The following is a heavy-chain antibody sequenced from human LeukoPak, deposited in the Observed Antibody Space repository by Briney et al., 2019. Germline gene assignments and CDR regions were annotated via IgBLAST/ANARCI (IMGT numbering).Heavy chain of an antibody. J-gene: IGHJ4*02. D-gene: IGHD6-6*01. CDR1: GGSFSGYY. Sequence: SETLSLTCAVYGGSFSGYYWSWIRQPPGKGLEWIGEINHSGSTNYNPSLKSRVTISVDTSKNQFSLKLSSVTAADTAVYYCTHSSSSLSGADYWGQGTLVTVSS. V-gene: IGHV4-34*01. CDR2: INHSGST. CDR3: THSSSSLSGADY.